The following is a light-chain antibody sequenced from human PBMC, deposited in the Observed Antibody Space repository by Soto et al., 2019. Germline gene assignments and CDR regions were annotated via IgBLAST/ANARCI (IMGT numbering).Light chain of an antibody. J-gene: IGKJ1*01. V-gene: IGKV1-39*01. CDR2: AAS. CDR3: QQSYSTPPT. CDR1: QNIKSY. Sequence: DIQMTQYPSSLSASVGDRVTITCRASQNIKSYLNWYQQKPWKAPKVLIYAASSLQSGVPSRFSGSGSGTDFTLTISSLQPEDFATYYCQQSYSTPPTFGQGTKVDIK.